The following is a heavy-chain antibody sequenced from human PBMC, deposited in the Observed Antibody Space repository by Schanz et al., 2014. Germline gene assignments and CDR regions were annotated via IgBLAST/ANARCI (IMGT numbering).Heavy chain of an antibody. CDR3: ARKMKLGVYGGKGHDSLDI. J-gene: IGHJ3*02. Sequence: EVQLLESGGGLVQPGGSLRLSCAASGFTFSTSAMSWVRQVPGKGLEWVSYVSRSTPDIYYADSVKGRFTMSRDNAKNSVFLQMNSLRAEDTAVYYCARKMKLGVYGGKGHDSLDIWGQGTMVTVSS. V-gene: IGHV3-48*01. CDR2: VSRSTPDI. CDR1: GFTFSTSA. D-gene: IGHD4-17*01.